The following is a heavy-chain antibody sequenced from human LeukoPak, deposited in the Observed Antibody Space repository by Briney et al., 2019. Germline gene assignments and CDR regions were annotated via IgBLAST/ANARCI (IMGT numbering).Heavy chain of an antibody. Sequence: SETLSLTCAVPGYSISSSNWWGWIRQPPGKGLEWIGYIYYSGSTYYNPSLKSRVTMSVDTSKNQFSLKLSSVTAVDTAVYYCARNVGDSGSYAVAFDIWGQGTMVTVSS. CDR2: IYYSGST. D-gene: IGHD1-26*01. CDR1: GYSISSSNW. CDR3: ARNVGDSGSYAVAFDI. V-gene: IGHV4-28*01. J-gene: IGHJ3*02.